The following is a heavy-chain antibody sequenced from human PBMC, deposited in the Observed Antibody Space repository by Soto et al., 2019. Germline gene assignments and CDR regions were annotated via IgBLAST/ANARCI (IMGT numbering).Heavy chain of an antibody. CDR3: ATTRDCSSTRCEGMDV. V-gene: IGHV4-34*01. CDR1: GGSFNGYY. CDR2: INHSGST. J-gene: IGHJ6*02. Sequence: SETLSLTCAVYGGSFNGYYWSWIRQPPEKGLEWNGEINHSGSTNYNPSLKSRVTRAGDTSKNQFSLKLSSVTAADTAVYYCATTRDCSSTRCEGMDVWGQGTRVTVYS. D-gene: IGHD2-2*01.